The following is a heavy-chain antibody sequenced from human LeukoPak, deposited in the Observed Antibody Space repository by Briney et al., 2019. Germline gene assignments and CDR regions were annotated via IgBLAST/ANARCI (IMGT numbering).Heavy chain of an antibody. CDR1: GGSISSSSYY. CDR3: ARVGLEEQQLGYYYYGMDV. V-gene: IGHV4-39*07. J-gene: IGHJ6*02. CDR2: IYYSGST. D-gene: IGHD6-13*01. Sequence: KPSETLSLTCTVSGGSISSSSYYWGWIRQPPGKGLEWIGSIYYSGSTYYNPSLKSRVTISVDTSKNQFSLKLSSVTAADTAVYYCARVGLEEQQLGYYYYGMDVWGQGTTVTVSS.